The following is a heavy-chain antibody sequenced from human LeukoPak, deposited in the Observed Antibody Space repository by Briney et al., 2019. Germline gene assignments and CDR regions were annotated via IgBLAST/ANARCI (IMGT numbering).Heavy chain of an antibody. CDR3: ARVYGYLDPWYFDL. V-gene: IGHV4-4*07. CDR2: IYTSGST. D-gene: IGHD5-18*01. CDR1: GGSISSYY. Sequence: SETLSLTCTVSGGSISSYYWSWIRQPAGKGLEWIGRIYTSGSTNYNPSLKSRVTMSEDTSKNQFSLKLSSVTAADTAVYYCARVYGYLDPWYFDLWGRGTLVTVSS. J-gene: IGHJ2*01.